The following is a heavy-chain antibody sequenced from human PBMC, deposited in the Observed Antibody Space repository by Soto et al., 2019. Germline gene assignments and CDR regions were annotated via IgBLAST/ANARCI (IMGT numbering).Heavy chain of an antibody. CDR3: ARFESANHFEDS. V-gene: IGHV3-23*01. J-gene: IGHJ4*02. D-gene: IGHD3-10*01. CDR1: GFTFSIHA. CDR2: IGGSTGNT. Sequence: EVQLLESGGCLVQPGGSLRLSCAASGFTFSIHAMSWVRQAPGEGLEWVSAIGGSTGNTYYADSVKGRFTISRDNSKNTLYLQMNSLRAEDTAVYFCARFESANHFEDSWGQGTLVTVSS.